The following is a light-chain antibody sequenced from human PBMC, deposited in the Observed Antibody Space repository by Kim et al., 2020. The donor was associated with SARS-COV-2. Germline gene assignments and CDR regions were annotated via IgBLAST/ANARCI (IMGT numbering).Light chain of an antibody. CDR3: QQHNSYPRLT. J-gene: IGKJ4*01. CDR2: AAS. Sequence: DIQLTQSPSFLSASVGDRVTITCRASQGISSYLAWYQQKPGKAPKLLIYAASTLQTGVPSRFSGSGSGTEFTLTISSLQPEDVATYYCQQHNSYPRLTFGGGTKVDIK. V-gene: IGKV1-9*01. CDR1: QGISSY.